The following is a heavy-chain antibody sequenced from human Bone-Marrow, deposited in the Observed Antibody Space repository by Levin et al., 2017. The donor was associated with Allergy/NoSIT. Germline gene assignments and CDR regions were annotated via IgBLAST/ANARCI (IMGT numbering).Heavy chain of an antibody. J-gene: IGHJ4*02. CDR2: IYSSGNT. CDR3: ARGGPSWDYFDY. Sequence: SETLSLTCTVSGGSISSYYRSWIRQPPGKGLEWIGYIYSSGNTNYNPSLKSRVTMSVDTSKNQFSLKLTSVTAADTAVYYCARGGPSWDYFDYWGQGALVTVSS. D-gene: IGHD3-16*01. CDR1: GGSISSYY. V-gene: IGHV4-59*08.